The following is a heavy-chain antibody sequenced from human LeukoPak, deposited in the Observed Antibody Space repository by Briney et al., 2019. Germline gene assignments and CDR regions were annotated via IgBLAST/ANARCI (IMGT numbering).Heavy chain of an antibody. CDR1: GFTFSSYS. D-gene: IGHD6-13*01. J-gene: IGHJ6*02. Sequence: PGGSLGLSCAASGFTFSSYSMNWVRQAPGKGLEWVSSISSSSSYIYYADSVKGRFTISRDNAKNSLYLQMNSLRAEDTAVYYCARVVAAAGYLPGGYYYYGMDVWGQGTTVTVSS. CDR2: ISSSSSYI. CDR3: ARVVAAAGYLPGGYYYYGMDV. V-gene: IGHV3-21*01.